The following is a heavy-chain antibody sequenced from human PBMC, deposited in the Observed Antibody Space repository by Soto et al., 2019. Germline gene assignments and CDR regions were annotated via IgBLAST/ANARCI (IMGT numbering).Heavy chain of an antibody. J-gene: IGHJ2*01. CDR2: IIPILGIA. V-gene: IGHV1-69*08. D-gene: IGHD2-2*01. Sequence: QVQLVQSGAEVKKPGSSVKVSCKASGGTFSSYTISWVRQAPGQGLEWMGRIIPILGIANYAQKFQGRVTITADKTTSTDYMEVGSLKSEDTAVYFCARDGGGVVVPAADWYFDLWGRGTLVTVSS. CDR1: GGTFSSYT. CDR3: ARDGGGVVVPAADWYFDL.